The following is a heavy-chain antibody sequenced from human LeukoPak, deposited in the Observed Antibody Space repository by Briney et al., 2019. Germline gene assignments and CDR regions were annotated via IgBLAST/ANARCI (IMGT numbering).Heavy chain of an antibody. Sequence: RPSETLSLTCAVPNGSFSGYFRSWLRHPPGKGLECIGDINHSGSSHYNPSLKNRAVMSIDTSKNEFSLRLTSVTAADTAVYYCARGRGYNWDQIYFVYWGHGTLVTVSS. J-gene: IGHJ4*01. D-gene: IGHD1-20*01. CDR2: INHSGSS. V-gene: IGHV4-34*01. CDR1: NGSFSGYF. CDR3: ARGRGYNWDQIYFVY.